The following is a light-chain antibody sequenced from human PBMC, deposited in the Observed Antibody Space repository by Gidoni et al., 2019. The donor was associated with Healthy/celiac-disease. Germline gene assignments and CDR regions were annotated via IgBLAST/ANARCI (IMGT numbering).Light chain of an antibody. J-gene: IGKJ1*01. V-gene: IGKV3-11*01. Sequence: EIVLTQSPATLSLSPGERATLSCRASQSVSSYLAWNQQKPGQAPRLLIHDASNRASGIPARFSGSGSGTDFTLTISSLEPEDFAVYYCQQRSNWPRTFXQXTKVEIK. CDR2: DAS. CDR1: QSVSSY. CDR3: QQRSNWPRT.